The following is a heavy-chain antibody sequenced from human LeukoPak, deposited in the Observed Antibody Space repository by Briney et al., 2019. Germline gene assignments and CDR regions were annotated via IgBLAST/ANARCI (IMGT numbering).Heavy chain of an antibody. CDR3: ARGLGDYDAFDV. CDR1: GFTFSSYS. CDR2: ISGGGSYI. J-gene: IGHJ3*01. V-gene: IGHV3-21*01. D-gene: IGHD4-17*01. Sequence: GGSLRFSCSVSGFTFSSYSMNWVRQAPGKGLQWVSSISGGGSYIFYADSVEGRFSVSRDNAKNSVFLQMNSLRAEDTAVYYCARGLGDYDAFDVWGHGTRVTVAS.